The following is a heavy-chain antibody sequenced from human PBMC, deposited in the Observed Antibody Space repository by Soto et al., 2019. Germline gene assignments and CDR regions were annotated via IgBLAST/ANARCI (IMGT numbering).Heavy chain of an antibody. CDR1: GYTFTSYA. D-gene: IGHD6-19*01. CDR3: ARDRAVDWYFDL. CDR2: INTDNGNT. Sequence: GASVKVSCKASGYTFTSYAMHWVRQAPGQRLEWMGWINTDNGNTKYSQRFQGRVTITRDTSASTAYMELSNLISEDTAVYYCARDRAVDWYFDLWGRGTLVTVSS. V-gene: IGHV1-3*04. J-gene: IGHJ2*01.